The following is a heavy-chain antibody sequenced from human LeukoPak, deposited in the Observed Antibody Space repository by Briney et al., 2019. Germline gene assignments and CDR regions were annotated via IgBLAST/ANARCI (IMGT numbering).Heavy chain of an antibody. CDR3: ARSYYDTSIYAMDV. Sequence: GESLKISCEGSGYSFTDYWIGWVRQMPGKALEWMGIIYPGDSDTRYSPSFQGQVTISADKSISTAYLQWSSLKASDTAMYYCARSYYDTSIYAMDVWGQGTTVTVSS. J-gene: IGHJ6*02. CDR1: GYSFTDYW. D-gene: IGHD3-10*01. V-gene: IGHV5-51*01. CDR2: IYPGDSDT.